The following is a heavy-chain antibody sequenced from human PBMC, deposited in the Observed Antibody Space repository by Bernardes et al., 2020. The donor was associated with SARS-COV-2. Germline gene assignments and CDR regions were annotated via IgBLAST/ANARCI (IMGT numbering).Heavy chain of an antibody. V-gene: IGHV3-7*03. CDR3: ARDLGEKQLVPIWYFNL. CDR1: GFTFSSYW. J-gene: IGHJ2*01. D-gene: IGHD3-16*01. CDR2: IKGDGSQR. Sequence: GGSLRLSCAASGFTFSSYWMSWVRQAPGKGLEWVANIKGDGSQRSSVDSVRGRFTISRDNVKNLLYLQMNSLRAEDTATYFCARDLGEKQLVPIWYFNLWGRGTLVTVSS.